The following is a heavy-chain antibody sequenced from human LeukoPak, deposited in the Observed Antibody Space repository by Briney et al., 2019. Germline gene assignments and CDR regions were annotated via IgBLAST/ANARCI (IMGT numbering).Heavy chain of an antibody. CDR2: IYHSGST. CDR1: GGSISSGGYY. D-gene: IGHD6-13*01. CDR3: ARSNRRVGIAAAGPFDY. J-gene: IGHJ4*02. Sequence: SETLSLTCTVSGGSISSGGYYWSWIRQPPGKGLEWIGYIYHSGSTYYNPSLKSRVTISVDRSKNQFSLKLSSVTAADTAVYYCARSNRRVGIAAAGPFDYWGQGTLVTVSS. V-gene: IGHV4-30-2*01.